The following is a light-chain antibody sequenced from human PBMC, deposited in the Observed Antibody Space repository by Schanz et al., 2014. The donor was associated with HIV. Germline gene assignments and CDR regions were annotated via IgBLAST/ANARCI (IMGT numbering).Light chain of an antibody. Sequence: VLTQSPGTLSLSPGERATLSCRASQSVDSSFLAWYQQKPGQAPRLLIYGASSRASGIPDRFSGGVSGTDFTLTISRVEPEDYAVYYCQQYGSSPWTFGQGTRV. J-gene: IGKJ1*01. CDR2: GAS. V-gene: IGKV3-20*01. CDR3: QQYGSSPWT. CDR1: QSVDSSF.